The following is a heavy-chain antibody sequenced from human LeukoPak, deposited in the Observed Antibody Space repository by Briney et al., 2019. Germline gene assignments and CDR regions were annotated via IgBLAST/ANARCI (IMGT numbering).Heavy chain of an antibody. V-gene: IGHV1-8*01. D-gene: IGHD3-22*01. CDR3: ARGIEWYYDSSGYPGY. J-gene: IGHJ4*02. CDR1: GYTFTSYD. CDR2: MNPNSGNT. Sequence: GASVKVSCKASGYTFTSYDINWVRQATGQGLERMGWMNPNSGNTGYAQKFQGRVTMTRNTSISTAYMELSSLRSEDTAVYYCARGIEWYYDSSGYPGYWGQGTLATVSS.